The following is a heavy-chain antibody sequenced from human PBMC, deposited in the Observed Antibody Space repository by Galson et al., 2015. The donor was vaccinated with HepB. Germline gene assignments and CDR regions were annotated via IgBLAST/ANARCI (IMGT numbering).Heavy chain of an antibody. Sequence: QSGAEVKKPGESLRISCKGSGYSFTSYWISWVRQMPGKGLEWMGRIDPSDSYTNYSPSFQGHVTISADKSISTAYLQWSSLKASDTAMYYCASRLGYCSSTSCHTLDHYYYGMDVWGQGTTVTVSS. CDR1: GYSFTSYW. CDR3: ASRLGYCSSTSCHTLDHYYYGMDV. D-gene: IGHD2-2*02. J-gene: IGHJ6*02. V-gene: IGHV5-10-1*01. CDR2: IDPSDSYT.